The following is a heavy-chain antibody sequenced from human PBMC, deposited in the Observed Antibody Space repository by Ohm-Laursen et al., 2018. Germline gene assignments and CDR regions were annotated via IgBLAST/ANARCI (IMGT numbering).Heavy chain of an antibody. CDR2: VYIDGTT. CDR1: GFSVSSNY. V-gene: IGHV3-53*01. CDR3: ATDPWLPNGMDV. Sequence: SLRLSCAASGFSVSSNYMSWVRQAPGKGLEWVSVVYIDGTTYYADSVKGRFTISRDNSKNTLDLQMNNLSAEDTALYYCATDPWLPNGMDVWGQGTTVTVSS. J-gene: IGHJ6*02. D-gene: IGHD5-24*01.